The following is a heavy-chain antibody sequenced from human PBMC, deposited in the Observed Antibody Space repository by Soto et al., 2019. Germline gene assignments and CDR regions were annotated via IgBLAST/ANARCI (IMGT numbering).Heavy chain of an antibody. V-gene: IGHV3-33*01. CDR1: GFTFSSYG. CDR3: ARAAMVRGPIPLYYYYMDV. J-gene: IGHJ6*03. Sequence: GSLRLSCAASGFTFSSYGMHWVRQAPGKGLDWVAVIWYDGSNKYYADSVKGRFTISRDNSKNTLYLQMNSLRAEDTAVYYCARAAMVRGPIPLYYYYMDVWGKGTTVTVSS. D-gene: IGHD3-10*01. CDR2: IWYDGSNK.